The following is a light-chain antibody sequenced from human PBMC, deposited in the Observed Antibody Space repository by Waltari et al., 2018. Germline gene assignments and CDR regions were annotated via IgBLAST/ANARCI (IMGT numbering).Light chain of an antibody. J-gene: IGKJ1*01. CDR3: QQSYSPHRT. CDR1: QSVLYSSNNKNY. V-gene: IGKV4-1*01. CDR2: WAS. Sequence: DIVMTQSPDSLAVSLGERATINCKSSQSVLYSSNNKNYLAWYPQKPGQPPKLLIYWASIRESGVPDRFSGSGSETDFTLTISSLQAEDVAVYYCQQSYSPHRTFGQGTRVEIK.